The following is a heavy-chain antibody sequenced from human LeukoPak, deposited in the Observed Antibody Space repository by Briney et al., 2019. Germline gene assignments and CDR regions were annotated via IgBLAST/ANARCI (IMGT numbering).Heavy chain of an antibody. CDR3: AKQSAGSAAWYSLHYDF. Sequence: GGSLRLSCAASGFTFSSYAMHWVRQAPGRGLEWVSSVDGGGGGTYYADSVKGRFTISRDNSKDTLYLQMNGLRAEDTAVYFCAKQSAGSAAWYSLHYDFWGQGTLVTVSS. J-gene: IGHJ4*02. CDR1: GFTFSSYA. D-gene: IGHD6-13*01. CDR2: VDGGGGGT. V-gene: IGHV3-23*01.